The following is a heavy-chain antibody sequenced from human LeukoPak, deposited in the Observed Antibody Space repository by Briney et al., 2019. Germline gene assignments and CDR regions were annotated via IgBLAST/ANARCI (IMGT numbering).Heavy chain of an antibody. Sequence: GASVKVSCKASGYTFTSYDINWVRQATGQGLEWMGWMNPNSGNTGYAQKFQGRVTMTEDTSTDTAYMELSSLRSEDTAVYYCATVGQQLVDYWGQGTLVTVSS. CDR2: MNPNSGNT. D-gene: IGHD6-13*01. CDR1: GYTFTSYD. V-gene: IGHV1-8*01. J-gene: IGHJ4*02. CDR3: ATVGQQLVDY.